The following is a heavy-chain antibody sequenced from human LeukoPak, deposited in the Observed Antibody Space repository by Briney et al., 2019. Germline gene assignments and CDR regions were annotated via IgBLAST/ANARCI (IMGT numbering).Heavy chain of an antibody. D-gene: IGHD2-8*01. J-gene: IGHJ4*02. Sequence: PSETLSLTCTVSGGSISGGGYYWNWIRQHPGKGLEWIGYIYNSGSTYYNPSLKSRSTISVDTSKNQFSLKLSSVTAADTAVYYCARGYCTNGVCSSDYFDYWGQGTLVTVSS. V-gene: IGHV4-31*03. CDR3: ARGYCTNGVCSSDYFDY. CDR2: IYNSGST. CDR1: GGSISGGGYY.